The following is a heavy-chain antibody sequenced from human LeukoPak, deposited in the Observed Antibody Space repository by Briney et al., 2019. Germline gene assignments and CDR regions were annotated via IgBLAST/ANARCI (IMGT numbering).Heavy chain of an antibody. Sequence: PGGSLRLSCAASGFTFSSYWMSWVRQAPGKGLEWVAVISYDGSNKYYADSVKGRFTISRDNSKNTLYLQMNSLRAEDTAVYYCAREMNFGLERGGSWFDPWGQGTLVTVSS. CDR1: GFTFSSYW. D-gene: IGHD1-1*01. CDR3: AREMNFGLERGGSWFDP. V-gene: IGHV3-30*14. J-gene: IGHJ5*02. CDR2: ISYDGSNK.